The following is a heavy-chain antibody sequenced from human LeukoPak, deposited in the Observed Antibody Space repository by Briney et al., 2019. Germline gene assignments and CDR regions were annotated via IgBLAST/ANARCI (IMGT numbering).Heavy chain of an antibody. J-gene: IGHJ5*02. CDR2: IYSGGNT. CDR1: GFIVSSNH. Sequence: GGSLRLSCADSGFIVSSNHMSWVRQAPRKGLEWVSVIYSGGNTYYADSVKGRFTISRDNSKNTLYLQMDSLRGEDTAVYYCVRAPGATWGQGTLVTVSP. V-gene: IGHV3-53*01. CDR3: VRAPGAT. D-gene: IGHD3-10*01.